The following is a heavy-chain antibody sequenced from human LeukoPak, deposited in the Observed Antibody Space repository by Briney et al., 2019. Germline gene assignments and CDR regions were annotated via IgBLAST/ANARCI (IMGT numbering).Heavy chain of an antibody. D-gene: IGHD3-10*01. Sequence: GGSLRLSCTASGFTFGDYAMSWVRQAPGKGLEWVGFIRSKAYGGTTEYAASVKGRFTISRDDSKSIAYQQMNSLKTEDTAVYYCTREGGSGSYTYYFDYWGQGTLVTVSS. V-gene: IGHV3-49*04. CDR1: GFTFGDYA. CDR3: TREGGSGSYTYYFDY. CDR2: IRSKAYGGTT. J-gene: IGHJ4*02.